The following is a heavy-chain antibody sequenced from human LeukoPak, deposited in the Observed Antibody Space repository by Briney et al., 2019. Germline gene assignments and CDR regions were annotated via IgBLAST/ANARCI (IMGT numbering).Heavy chain of an antibody. D-gene: IGHD3-10*01. CDR1: GGSFSGYY. Sequence: SETLSLTCAVYGGSFSGYYWSWLRQPPGKGLEWIGEINHSGSTNYNPSLKSRVTISVDTSKNQFSLKLSSVTAADTAVYYCARGWGRPNYYGSGSYFCYFDYWGQGTLVTVSS. CDR2: INHSGST. CDR3: ARGWGRPNYYGSGSYFCYFDY. V-gene: IGHV4-34*01. J-gene: IGHJ4*02.